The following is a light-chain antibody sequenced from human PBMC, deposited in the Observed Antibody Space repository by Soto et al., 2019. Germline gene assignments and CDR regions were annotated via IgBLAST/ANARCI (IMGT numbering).Light chain of an antibody. V-gene: IGKV1-33*01. CDR2: DAS. CDR1: QDIRKS. J-gene: IGKJ5*01. Sequence: DIQMTQSPSCLSASVGDRVTITCQASQDIRKSISWYQQRPGKAPKLLXHDASTLETGVPSRLSGSGSGTEFTFTITTLQSEDIETYYCQQYDNLLITFGQGTRLEIK. CDR3: QQYDNLLIT.